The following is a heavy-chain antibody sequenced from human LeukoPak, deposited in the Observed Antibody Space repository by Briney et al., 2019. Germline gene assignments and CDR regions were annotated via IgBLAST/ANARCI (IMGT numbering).Heavy chain of an antibody. V-gene: IGHV3-48*01. J-gene: IGHJ2*01. CDR3: AKASRGWYFDL. CDR2: ISSSSSTI. CDR1: GFTFSSYS. Sequence: GGSLRLSCAASGFTFSSYSMNWVRQAPGKGLEWVSYISSSSSTIYYADSVKGRFTISRDNSKNTLYLQMNSLRAEDTAVYSCAKASRGWYFDLWGRGTLVTVSS.